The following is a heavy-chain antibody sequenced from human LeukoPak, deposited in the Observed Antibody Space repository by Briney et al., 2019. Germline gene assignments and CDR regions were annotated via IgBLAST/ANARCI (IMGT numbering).Heavy chain of an antibody. J-gene: IGHJ6*02. CDR3: AKTDARSSSYYYTLDV. CDR2: INPNSGGT. CDR1: GYTFTGYY. Sequence: GASVKVSCKASGYTFTGYYMHWVRQPPGPGLEWMGWINPNSGGTNYAQKFQGRVTMTRDTSISTAYMELSSLRSDDTAVYYCAKTDARSSSYYYTLDVWGQGTTVTVSS. V-gene: IGHV1-2*02.